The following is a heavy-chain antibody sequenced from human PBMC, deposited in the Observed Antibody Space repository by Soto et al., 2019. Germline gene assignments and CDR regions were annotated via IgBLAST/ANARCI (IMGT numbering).Heavy chain of an antibody. CDR1: GYSFGTSG. CDR2: ISAYNGNT. Sequence: QVKLVQSGTEVKKPGASMKVSCKASGYSFGTSGISWVRQAPGQGLEWMGWISAYNGNTNYEQKLQDSVTMTQDTSTTTAYLELRSLSSDDKAVYYFAGAGQYYDSSGYANWGQGTLVTVSS. D-gene: IGHD3-22*01. CDR3: AGAGQYYDSSGYAN. J-gene: IGHJ1*01. V-gene: IGHV1-18*01.